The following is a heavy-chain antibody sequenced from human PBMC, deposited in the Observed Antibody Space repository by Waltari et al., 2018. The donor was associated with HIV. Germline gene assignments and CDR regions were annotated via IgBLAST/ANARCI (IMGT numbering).Heavy chain of an antibody. CDR1: GYSFTSYG. Sequence: QVQLVQSGAEVKKPGGSVKVSCTPSGYSFTSYGITWVRRAPGQGVEWMGWISAYNGNTNYAQKLQGRVTMTTDTSTSTAYMELRSLRSDDTAVYYCARGDYYYYGMDVWCQGTTVTVSS. J-gene: IGHJ6*02. CDR2: ISAYNGNT. V-gene: IGHV1-18*01. CDR3: ARGDYYYYGMDV.